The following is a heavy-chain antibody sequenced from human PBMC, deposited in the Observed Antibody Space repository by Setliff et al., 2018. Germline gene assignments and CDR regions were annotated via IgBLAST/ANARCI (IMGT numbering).Heavy chain of an antibody. D-gene: IGHD2-21*02. CDR3: ARDSYCGGDCYGAGWFDP. CDR2: IIPILGIA. J-gene: IGHJ5*02. V-gene: IGHV1-69*10. Sequence: SVKVSCKASGGTFSSYAISWVRQAPGQGLEWMGGIIPILGIANYAQKFQGRVTITADKSTSTAYMELSSLRSEDTAVYYCARDSYCGGDCYGAGWFDPWGQGTLVTVSS. CDR1: GGTFSSYA.